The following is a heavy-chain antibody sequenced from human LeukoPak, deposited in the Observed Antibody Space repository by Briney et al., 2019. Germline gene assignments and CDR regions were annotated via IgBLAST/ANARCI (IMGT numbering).Heavy chain of an antibody. CDR3: AKEARGVIDY. D-gene: IGHD3-10*01. V-gene: IGHV3-53*01. CDR2: IYTGGST. CDR1: GFTFSSYA. J-gene: IGHJ4*02. Sequence: GRSLRLSCAASGFTFSSYAMHWVRQAPGKGLEWVSIIYTGGSTYYAAVKGRFTISRDNSKNTLYLQMNSLRAEDTAVYYCAKEARGVIDYWGQGTLVTVSS.